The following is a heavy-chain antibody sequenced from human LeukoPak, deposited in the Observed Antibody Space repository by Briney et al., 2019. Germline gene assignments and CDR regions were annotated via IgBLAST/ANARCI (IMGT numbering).Heavy chain of an antibody. D-gene: IGHD2-2*01. V-gene: IGHV1-69*05. CDR2: IIPIFGTA. CDR1: VGTLSSYA. J-gene: IGHJ5*02. CDR3: AREPVVLVPAAIFNWFDP. Sequence: SVKVSCKASVGTLSSYAISWVRQAPGQGLEWMGGIIPIFGTANYAQKFQGRVTITTDECTSTAYMELSSLRSEDTAVYYCAREPVVLVPAAIFNWFDPWGQGTLVTVSS.